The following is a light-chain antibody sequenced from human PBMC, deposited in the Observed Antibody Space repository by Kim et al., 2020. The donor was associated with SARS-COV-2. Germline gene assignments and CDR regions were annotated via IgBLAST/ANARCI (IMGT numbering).Light chain of an antibody. CDR2: STT. CDR3: LLYYGGAYV. CDR1: TGAVTNGHY. V-gene: IGLV7-43*01. J-gene: IGLJ1*01. Sequence: QTVVTQEPSLTVSPGGTVTLTCAPSTGAVTNGHYPNCYQQKPGQAPRALIYSTTNRHPWTPSRFSGSLFGGKAALTLSGVQAEDEAHYYCLLYYGGAYVFGAGTKVTVL.